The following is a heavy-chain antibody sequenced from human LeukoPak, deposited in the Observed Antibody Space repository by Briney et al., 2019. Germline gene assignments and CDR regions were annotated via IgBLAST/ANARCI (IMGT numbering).Heavy chain of an antibody. D-gene: IGHD3-22*01. Sequence: SETLSLTCTVSGGSISSYYWSWIRQPPGKGLEWIGYIYYSGSTNYNPSPKSRVTISVDTSKNQFSLKLSSVTAADTAVYYCARQVYYYDSSGYFVFDYWGQGTLVTVSS. CDR3: ARQVYYYDSSGYFVFDY. CDR2: IYYSGST. CDR1: GGSISSYY. V-gene: IGHV4-59*08. J-gene: IGHJ4*02.